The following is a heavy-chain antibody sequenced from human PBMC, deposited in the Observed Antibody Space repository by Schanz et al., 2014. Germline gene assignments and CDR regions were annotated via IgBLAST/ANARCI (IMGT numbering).Heavy chain of an antibody. Sequence: EVQLVESGGGLVQPGGSLRLSCVASGFTFSDHYMDWVRQAPGKGLEWVSGISDRGDGTNYGDSVRGRFTISRDNSRNTVYLQMNNVGVDDTATYYCVKTDAGWRFDYWGQGTLVIVSS. J-gene: IGHJ4*02. V-gene: IGHV3-23*04. CDR2: ISDRGDGT. D-gene: IGHD6-19*01. CDR3: VKTDAGWRFDY. CDR1: GFTFSDHY.